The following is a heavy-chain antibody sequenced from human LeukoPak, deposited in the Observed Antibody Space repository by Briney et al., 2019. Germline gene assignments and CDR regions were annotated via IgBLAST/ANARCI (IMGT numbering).Heavy chain of an antibody. V-gene: IGHV3-73*01. Sequence: PGGSLKLSCAASGFTFSGSAMHWVRQASGKGLEWVGRIRSKANSYATAYAASVKGRFTISRDDSKNTAYLQMNSLKTEDTAVYYCTRRHSSGWYGAFDIWGQGTLVTVSS. CDR2: IRSKANSYAT. D-gene: IGHD6-19*01. CDR3: TRRHSSGWYGAFDI. CDR1: GFTFSGSA. J-gene: IGHJ4*02.